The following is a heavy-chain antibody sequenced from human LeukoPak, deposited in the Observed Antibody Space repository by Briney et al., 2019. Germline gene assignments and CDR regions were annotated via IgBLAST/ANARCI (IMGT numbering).Heavy chain of an antibody. D-gene: IGHD3-3*01. CDR1: GYTITGYY. Sequence: ASVKVSCKASGYTITGYYMHWVRQAPGQGLEWMGWINPNSGGTNYAQKFQGRVTMTRDTSISTAYMELSRLRSDDTAVYYCARVTDYDFWSGYNYYYYMDVWGKGTTVTVSS. CDR3: ARVTDYDFWSGYNYYYYMDV. J-gene: IGHJ6*03. V-gene: IGHV1-2*02. CDR2: INPNSGGT.